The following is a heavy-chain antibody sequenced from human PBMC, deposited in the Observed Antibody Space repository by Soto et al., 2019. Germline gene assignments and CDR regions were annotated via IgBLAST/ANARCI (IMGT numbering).Heavy chain of an antibody. J-gene: IGHJ6*02. Sequence: ASVKVSCKASGYTFSNFAISWVRQAPGQGLEWMGRIIPIFDSTNYAQEFQGRVTITADESTNTAYMELNSLRSEDTAIYYCAKGGKVAADYYGMDVWGPGTTVNVSS. CDR2: IIPIFDST. V-gene: IGHV1-69*13. D-gene: IGHD6-13*01. CDR1: GYTFSNFA. CDR3: AKGGKVAADYYGMDV.